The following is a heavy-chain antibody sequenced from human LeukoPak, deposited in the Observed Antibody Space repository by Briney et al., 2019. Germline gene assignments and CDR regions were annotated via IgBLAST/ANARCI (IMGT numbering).Heavy chain of an antibody. Sequence: PSETLSLTCTVSGCSISSYYGSWIRQPPGKGLEWIGYIYYRGSTNYNPSLKSRVTISVDPSQKKFSMTLSTVTAADTAVYYCARAAPLLVDPKDYWGQGTLVTVSS. CDR1: GCSISSYY. J-gene: IGHJ4*02. CDR2: IYYRGST. V-gene: IGHV4-59*01. D-gene: IGHD2-21*01. CDR3: ARAAPLLVDPKDY.